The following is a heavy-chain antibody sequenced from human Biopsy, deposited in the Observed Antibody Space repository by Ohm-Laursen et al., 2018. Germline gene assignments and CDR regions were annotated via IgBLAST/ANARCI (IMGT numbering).Heavy chain of an antibody. D-gene: IGHD3-22*01. V-gene: IGHV4-34*01. CDR1: GESFNGYY. CDR3: VRGVDYYDPYHYYALDV. J-gene: IGHJ6*02. Sequence: SETLSLTCAVYGESFNGYYWGWIRQTPGKGLEWIGEINHSGRTNYSPSLKSRVTISVDTSKNQFSLKVRSVTAADTAVYYCVRGVDYYDPYHYYALDVWGQGTTVTVSS. CDR2: INHSGRT.